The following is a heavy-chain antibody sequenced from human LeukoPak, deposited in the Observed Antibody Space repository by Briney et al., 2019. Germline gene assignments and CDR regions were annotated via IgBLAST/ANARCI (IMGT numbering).Heavy chain of an antibody. Sequence: GPCLTPSCAPSGLTFSSYAMSWVRQARGERLEWVTAISARGDGQHDAGAVKGRFTISRDSSKNTLYLHLNSLRGDDTAVYYCARALSGYCSAGSCHGDYWGQGTLVTVSS. V-gene: IGHV3-23*01. CDR2: ISARGDGQ. CDR1: GLTFSSYA. J-gene: IGHJ4*02. CDR3: ARALSGYCSAGSCHGDY. D-gene: IGHD2-15*01.